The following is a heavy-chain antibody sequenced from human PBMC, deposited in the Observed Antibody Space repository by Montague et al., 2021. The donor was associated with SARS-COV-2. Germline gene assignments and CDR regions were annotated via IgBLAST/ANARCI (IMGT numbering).Heavy chain of an antibody. V-gene: IGHV4-59*01. CDR1: GDSITTYY. D-gene: IGHD1-1*01. CDR3: ARAQPTCFISNCVNYFDY. Sequence: SETLSLTCSVSGDSITTYYWSWIRQSPGRGLEWIGHIYYTGTTKYEPSLKRRVTISVDTSRRQFSLKLKSVTAADTAVYYCARAQPTCFISNCVNYFDYWGQGALVTVSS. J-gene: IGHJ4*02. CDR2: IYYTGTT.